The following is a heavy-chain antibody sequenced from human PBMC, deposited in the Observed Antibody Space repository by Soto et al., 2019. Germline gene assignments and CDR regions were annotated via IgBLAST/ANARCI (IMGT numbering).Heavy chain of an antibody. D-gene: IGHD3-3*01. Sequence: PGGSLRLSCAASGFTFSSYGMHWVRQAPGKGLEWVAVISYDGSNKYYADSVKGRFTISRDNSKNTLYLQMNSLRAEDTAVYYCAKDINYDFWSGYPDYYYYGMDVWGQGTTVTVSS. V-gene: IGHV3-30*18. CDR1: GFTFSSYG. J-gene: IGHJ6*02. CDR3: AKDINYDFWSGYPDYYYYGMDV. CDR2: ISYDGSNK.